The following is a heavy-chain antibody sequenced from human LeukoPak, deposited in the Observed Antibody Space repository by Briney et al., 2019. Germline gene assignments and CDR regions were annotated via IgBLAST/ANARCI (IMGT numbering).Heavy chain of an antibody. CDR2: INHSGTT. CDR3: ARAYYGLAPTDY. D-gene: IGHD3-10*01. J-gene: IGHJ4*02. V-gene: IGHV4-34*01. Sequence: SDTMSLTCTVHARSFSGYYWSRIRQPPGKGMEWIGEINHSGTTNYNQSLKSRVIISVDTSKNQFSLKLSSVTAADTAVYYCARAYYGLAPTDYWGQGTLVTVS. CDR1: ARSFSGYY.